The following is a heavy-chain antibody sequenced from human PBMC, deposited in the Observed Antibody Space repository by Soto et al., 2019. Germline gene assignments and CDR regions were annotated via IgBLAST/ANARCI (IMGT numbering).Heavy chain of an antibody. CDR1: GGSFSGYY. V-gene: IGHV4-34*01. Sequence: SETLSLTCAVYGGSFSGYYWTWIRQPPGTGLEWIGEINHSGSTNYNPSLKSRVTISVDTSKNQFSLKLTSVTAEDTAVYYCANAYYYDSSAYWGQGTLVTVSS. J-gene: IGHJ4*02. CDR2: INHSGST. D-gene: IGHD3-22*01. CDR3: ANAYYYDSSAY.